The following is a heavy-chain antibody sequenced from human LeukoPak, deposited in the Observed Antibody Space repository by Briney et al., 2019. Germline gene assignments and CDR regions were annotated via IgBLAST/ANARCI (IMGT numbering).Heavy chain of an antibody. CDR3: EKDTHSDFWSGLTVAGDTDMVDYFDY. D-gene: IGHD3-3*01. CDR2: IICSGGST. J-gene: IGHJ4*02. V-gene: IGHV3-23*01. Sequence: GGSLRLSCAASGFTFSSYAMSWFRQPPGEGRVGGAGIICSGGSTYYADSVKSRFTISVDNSKITLYLQVNSLTAEDTAVYYCEKDTHSDFWSGLTVAGDTDMVDYFDYWGQGTLVTVSS. CDR1: GFTFSSYA.